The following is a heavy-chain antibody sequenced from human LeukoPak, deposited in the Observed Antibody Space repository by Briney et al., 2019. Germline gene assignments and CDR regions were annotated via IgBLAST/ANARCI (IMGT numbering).Heavy chain of an antibody. CDR2: ISGSGGST. D-gene: IGHD5-18*01. V-gene: IGHV3-23*01. CDR1: GFAFNTYA. J-gene: IGHJ4*02. CDR3: AKDRADTAIY. Sequence: GGSLRLSCAASGFAFNTYAMNWVRQAPGKGLEWVSAISGSGGSTYYADSVKGRFTISRDNSKNTLYLQMNSLRAEDTAVYYCAKDRADTAIYWGQGTLVTVSS.